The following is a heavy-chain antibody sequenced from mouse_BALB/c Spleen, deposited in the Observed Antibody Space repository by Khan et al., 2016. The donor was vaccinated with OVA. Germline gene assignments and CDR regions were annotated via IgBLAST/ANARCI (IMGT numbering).Heavy chain of an antibody. CDR1: GYSFTSYL. D-gene: IGHD1-3*01. V-gene: IGHV1-5*01. CDR3: ASRGYSSFAY. J-gene: IGHJ3*01. Sequence: SGTVLARPGASVKMSCKASGYSFTSYLIHWVKQRPGQGLEWIGDISPGNSDTTYNQKFKDKAKLTAGTSANTAYMELSSLTNEDSAVYDSASRGYSSFAYWGAGTMVTGSA. CDR2: ISPGNSDT.